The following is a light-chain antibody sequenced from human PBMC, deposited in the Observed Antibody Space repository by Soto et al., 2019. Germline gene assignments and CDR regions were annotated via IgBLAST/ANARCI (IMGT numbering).Light chain of an antibody. CDR3: QSYDSSLSAL. Sequence: QSVLTQPPSVSGAPGQRVTISCTGSSSNIGAGYDVYWYQQLPGTAPKLLINGNSNRPSGVPDRFSGSKSGTSASLAITGLQAEDEADYYCQSYDSSLSALFGGGTKLTVL. J-gene: IGLJ2*01. CDR1: SSNIGAGYD. V-gene: IGLV1-40*01. CDR2: GNS.